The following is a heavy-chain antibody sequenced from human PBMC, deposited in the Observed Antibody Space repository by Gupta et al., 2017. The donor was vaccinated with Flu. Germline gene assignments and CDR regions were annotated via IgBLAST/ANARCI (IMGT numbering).Heavy chain of an antibody. D-gene: IGHD5-12*01. V-gene: IGHV4-61*02. J-gene: IGHJ6*02. CDR2: VYTVGTK. CDR1: GASFGDGSYY. Sequence: QTLSLTCTVSGASFGDGSYYWNWIRQPAGKGLDWIGRVYTVGTKTYSPSLESRVAISLDTSKNQFSLKLSSVTAADTAVYYCARDPRPYSGYDYGDSDHASYYGVDVWGPGTTVTVSS. CDR3: ARDPRPYSGYDYGDSDHASYYGVDV.